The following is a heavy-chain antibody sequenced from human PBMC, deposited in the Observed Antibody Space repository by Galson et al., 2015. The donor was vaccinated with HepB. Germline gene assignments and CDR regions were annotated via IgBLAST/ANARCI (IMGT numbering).Heavy chain of an antibody. CDR1: GFTFSSYA. Sequence: SLRLSCAASGFTFSSYAMHWVRQAPGKGLEWVAVISYDGSNKYYADSVKGRFTISRDNSKNTLYLQMNSLRAEDTAVCYCARDPVRYSSSVPDYWGQGTLVTVSS. J-gene: IGHJ4*02. V-gene: IGHV3-30-3*01. CDR2: ISYDGSNK. CDR3: ARDPVRYSSSVPDY. D-gene: IGHD6-6*01.